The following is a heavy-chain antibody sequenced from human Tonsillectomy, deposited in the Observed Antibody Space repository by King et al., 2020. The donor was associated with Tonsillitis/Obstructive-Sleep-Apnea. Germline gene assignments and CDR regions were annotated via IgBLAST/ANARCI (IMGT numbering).Heavy chain of an antibody. CDR2: FDPEDGET. V-gene: IGHV1-24*01. CDR1: GYTLTELS. CDR3: ATVVRTGGDSWYFDL. D-gene: IGHD2-21*02. Sequence: VQLVESGAEVKKPGASVKVSCKVSGYTLTELSMHWVRQAPGKGLEWMGGFDPEDGETIYAQKFQGRVTMTEDTSSDTAYMELSSLRSEDTAVYYCATVVRTGGDSWYFDLWGRGTLVTVSS. J-gene: IGHJ2*01.